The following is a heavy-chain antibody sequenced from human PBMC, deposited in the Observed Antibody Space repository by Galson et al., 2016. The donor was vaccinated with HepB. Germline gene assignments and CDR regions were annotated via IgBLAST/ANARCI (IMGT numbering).Heavy chain of an antibody. CDR1: RFIFGDYG. CDR3: AKDARVTIYGVESPDYGMDV. CDR2: IWYDGTSK. Sequence: SLRLSCAASRFIFGDYGIHWVRQAPGKGLEWVGIIWYDGTSKYYAESVKGRFTIARDNSKNMVYLEMNSLRAEDTAVYYCAKDARVTIYGVESPDYGMDVWGKGTTVTVSS. D-gene: IGHD3-3*01. J-gene: IGHJ6*04. V-gene: IGHV3-33*06.